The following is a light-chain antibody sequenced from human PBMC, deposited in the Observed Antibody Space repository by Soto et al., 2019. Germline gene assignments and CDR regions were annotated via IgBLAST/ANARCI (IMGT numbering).Light chain of an antibody. CDR2: GAS. J-gene: IGKJ2*01. CDR3: RHYGTSAYT. V-gene: IGKV3-20*01. Sequence: IVLTQSPGTLSLSPGERATLSCRASQSVGSNYLAWYQQKPGQAPRLLIYGASSRATGFPDRFSGSGSGTDFTLTIRRLEPEDFAVYYCRHYGTSAYTFGQGTTLEIK. CDR1: QSVGSNY.